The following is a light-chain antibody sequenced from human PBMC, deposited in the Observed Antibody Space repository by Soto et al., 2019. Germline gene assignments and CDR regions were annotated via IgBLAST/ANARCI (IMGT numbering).Light chain of an antibody. J-gene: IGKJ4*01. V-gene: IGKV3-20*01. CDR2: GAS. Sequence: EIVLTQSPGTLSLSPGERATLSCRASQSVSSSYLAWYQQKPGQAHRLLIYGASSRATGIPDRFSGSGSGTDFTLTISRLEPEDFAVYYCHQYDSSALTFGGGTKVEIK. CDR1: QSVSSSY. CDR3: HQYDSSALT.